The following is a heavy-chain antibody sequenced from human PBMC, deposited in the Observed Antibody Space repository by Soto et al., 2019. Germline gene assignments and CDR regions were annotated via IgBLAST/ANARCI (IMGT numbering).Heavy chain of an antibody. CDR2: IYYNGNT. CDR3: ARDDPGGYFRD. D-gene: IGHD3-16*01. V-gene: IGHV4-59*12. J-gene: IGHJ1*01. CDR1: GGSINSYY. Sequence: SETLSLTCTVSGGSINSYYWSWIRQSQGKGLEWIAYIYYNGNTNYNPSLMSRVTLSVDTSKNQFSLSLTSVTAADTAMYYCARDDPGGYFRDWGQGTLVTVSS.